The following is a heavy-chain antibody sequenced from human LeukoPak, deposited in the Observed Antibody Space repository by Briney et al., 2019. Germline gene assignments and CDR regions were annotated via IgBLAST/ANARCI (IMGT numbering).Heavy chain of an antibody. CDR1: GFTFSSYA. V-gene: IGHV3-30-3*01. CDR3: ARDRDGYTAPFDY. D-gene: IGHD5-24*01. Sequence: GGSLRLSCAASGFTFSSYAMHWVRQAPGKGLEWVAVISYDGSNKYYADSVKGRFTISRDNAKNSLYLQMNSLRAEDTAVYYCARDRDGYTAPFDYWGQGTLVTVSS. J-gene: IGHJ4*02. CDR2: ISYDGSNK.